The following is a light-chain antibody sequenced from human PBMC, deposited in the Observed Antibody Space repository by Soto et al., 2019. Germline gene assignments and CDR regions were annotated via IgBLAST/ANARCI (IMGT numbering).Light chain of an antibody. Sequence: QSALTQPASVSGAPGQSITISCSGTSSDVGSYNYVSWYQQHPGKAPKLMIYDVSNRPSGVSNRFSGSKSGNTASLTISGLQAEDEDDYYCSSYTSSSTVLFGGGTKLTVL. CDR3: SSYTSSSTVL. CDR1: SSDVGSYNY. CDR2: DVS. J-gene: IGLJ2*01. V-gene: IGLV2-14*01.